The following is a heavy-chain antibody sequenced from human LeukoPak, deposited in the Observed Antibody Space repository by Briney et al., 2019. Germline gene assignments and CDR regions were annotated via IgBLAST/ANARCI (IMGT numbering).Heavy chain of an antibody. CDR2: ISYDGSNK. J-gene: IGHJ4*02. CDR1: GFTFSRHD. Sequence: GGSLRLSCAASGFTFSRHDMHWVRQAPGKGLEWVAVISYDGSNKYYAESVRGRFTISRDDSKNTLYLQVNSLRGEDTAVYYCAKAMLRGVLDSWGQGTLVTVSS. V-gene: IGHV3-30*18. CDR3: AKAMLRGVLDS. D-gene: IGHD3-10*01.